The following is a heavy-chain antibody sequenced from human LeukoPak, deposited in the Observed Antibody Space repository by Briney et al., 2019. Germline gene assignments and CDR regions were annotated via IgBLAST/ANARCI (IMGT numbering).Heavy chain of an antibody. CDR1: GYTFTSYY. V-gene: IGHV1-46*01. Sequence: ASVKVSCKASGYTFTSYYMHWVRQAPGQGLEWMGIINPSGGSTSYAQKFQGRVTMTRDMSTSTVYMELSSLRSEDTAVYYCARGGWGYCSSTSCYSDYWGQGTLVTVPS. J-gene: IGHJ4*02. CDR2: INPSGGST. D-gene: IGHD2-2*01. CDR3: ARGGWGYCSSTSCYSDY.